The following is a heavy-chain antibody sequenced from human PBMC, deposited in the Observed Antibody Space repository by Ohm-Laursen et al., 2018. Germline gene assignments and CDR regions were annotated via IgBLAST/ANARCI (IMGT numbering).Heavy chain of an antibody. Sequence: ASVKVSCKASRYTFTGYYMYWVRQAPGQGLEWMGWISAYNGNTNYAQKLQGRVTMTTDTSTSTAYMELRSLRSDDTAVYYCARIIAVAVPCGMDVWGQGTTVTVSS. D-gene: IGHD6-19*01. CDR2: ISAYNGNT. V-gene: IGHV1-18*04. J-gene: IGHJ6*02. CDR3: ARIIAVAVPCGMDV. CDR1: RYTFTGYY.